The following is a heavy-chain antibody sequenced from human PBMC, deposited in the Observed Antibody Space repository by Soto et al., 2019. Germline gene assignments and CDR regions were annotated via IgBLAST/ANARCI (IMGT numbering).Heavy chain of an antibody. J-gene: IGHJ5*02. D-gene: IGHD6-13*01. CDR1: GFSLSNAGLG. Sequence: QVTVKESGPVLVKPTETLTLTCTVSGFSLSNAGLGVSWIRQPPGKALEWLAHIFSNDEKTYSTSLKSRLTISKDTSKGQVVLTMTNFDHVDTATYYCASTYITSCYWFDPWGQGTPVTVSS. V-gene: IGHV2-26*04. CDR3: ASTYITSCYWFDP. CDR2: IFSNDEK.